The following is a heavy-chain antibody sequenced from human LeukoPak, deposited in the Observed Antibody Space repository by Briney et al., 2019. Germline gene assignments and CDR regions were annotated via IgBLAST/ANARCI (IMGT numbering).Heavy chain of an antibody. CDR3: THGYDSSGYYAYFDY. CDR2: TYWDDGK. CDR1: GFSLSTTGVG. Sequence: SGPTLVKPTQTLTLTCTFSGFSLSTTGVGVGWIRQPPGKARAWLALTYWDDGKLYSPSLTSRLTITKDTSKNQGVHRLANMDPVDTATYYCTHGYDSSGYYAYFDYWGQGILVTVSS. J-gene: IGHJ4*02. D-gene: IGHD3-22*01. V-gene: IGHV2-5*02.